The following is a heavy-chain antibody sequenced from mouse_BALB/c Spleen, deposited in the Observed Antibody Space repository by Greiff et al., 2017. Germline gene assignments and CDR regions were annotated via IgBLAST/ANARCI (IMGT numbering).Heavy chain of an antibody. Sequence: DVKLVESGGGLVQPGGSRKLSCAASGFTFSSFGMHWVRQAPEKGLEWVAYISSGSSTIYYADTVKGRFTISRDNHKNTLFLQMTSLRSEDTAMYYCAREGLGKAWFAYWGQGTLVTVSA. CDR2: ISSGSSTI. D-gene: IGHD3-3*01. J-gene: IGHJ3*01. CDR1: GFTFSSFG. V-gene: IGHV5-17*02. CDR3: AREGLGKAWFAY.